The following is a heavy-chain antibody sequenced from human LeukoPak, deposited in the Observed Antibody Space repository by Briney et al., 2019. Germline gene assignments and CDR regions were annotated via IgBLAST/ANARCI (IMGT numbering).Heavy chain of an antibody. CDR3: AKVGSGYAYYYYMDV. Sequence: GGSLRLSCAAPGFTFSSYGMSWVRQAPGKGLEWVSAISGSGGSTYYADSVKGRFTISRDNSKNTLYLQMNSLRAEDTAVYYCAKVGSGYAYYYYMDVWGKGTTVTISS. V-gene: IGHV3-23*01. J-gene: IGHJ6*03. CDR2: ISGSGGST. CDR1: GFTFSSYG. D-gene: IGHD5-12*01.